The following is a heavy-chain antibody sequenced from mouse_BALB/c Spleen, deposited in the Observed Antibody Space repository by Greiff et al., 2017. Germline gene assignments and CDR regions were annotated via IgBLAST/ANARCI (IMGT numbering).Heavy chain of an antibody. J-gene: IGHJ2*01. CDR3: ARDLGSSYYFDY. CDR1: GFTFSSYA. Sequence: EVHLVESGGGLVKPGGSLKLSCAASGFTFSSYAMSWVRQTPEKRLEWVASISSGGSTYYPDSVKGRFTISRDNARNILYLQMSSLRSEDTAMYYCARDLGSSYYFDYWGQGTTLTVSS. CDR2: ISSGGST. V-gene: IGHV5-6-5*01. D-gene: IGHD1-1*01.